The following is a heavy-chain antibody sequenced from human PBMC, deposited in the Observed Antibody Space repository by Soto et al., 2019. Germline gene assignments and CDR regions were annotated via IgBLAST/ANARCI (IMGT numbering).Heavy chain of an antibody. CDR2: ISHDGSDK. V-gene: IGHV3-30*18. J-gene: IGHJ4*02. Sequence: GGSLRLSCVASGFTFSGYGMHWVRQAPGKGLEWLAVISHDGSDKYYADSVRGRFTISRDNSENTLYLQMNSLRPEDTAVYYCAKEDVWFAKDYWGQGTLVTVSS. CDR3: AKEDVWFAKDY. CDR1: GFTFSGYG. D-gene: IGHD3-10*01.